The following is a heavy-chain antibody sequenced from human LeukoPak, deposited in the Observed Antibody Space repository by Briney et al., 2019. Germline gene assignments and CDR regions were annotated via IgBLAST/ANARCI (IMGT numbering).Heavy chain of an antibody. J-gene: IGHJ4*02. Sequence: GASVKVSCKASGYTFTGYYMHWVRQAPGQGLERMGWINPNSGGTNYAQKFQGWVTMTRDTSISTAFMELSRLKSDDTAVYYCARVNAAAGNSLDYWGQGTLVTVSS. V-gene: IGHV1-2*04. CDR3: ARVNAAAGNSLDY. CDR2: INPNSGGT. D-gene: IGHD6-13*01. CDR1: GYTFTGYY.